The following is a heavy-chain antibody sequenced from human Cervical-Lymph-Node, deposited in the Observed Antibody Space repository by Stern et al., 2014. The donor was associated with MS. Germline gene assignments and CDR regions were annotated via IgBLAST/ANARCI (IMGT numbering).Heavy chain of an antibody. V-gene: IGHV1-69*01. J-gene: IGHJ5*02. Sequence: AQLVESGAEVPKPGSSVTVSCKASGGTFSKFPSSWVRQAPGQGLECMGGLFPVFGTPTYAQEFRGRVTITADVSTSTVYMELSSLRSDDTAVYYCALSSETSDRWYSLGYDLWGQGTLVTVSS. CDR2: LFPVFGTP. D-gene: IGHD6-13*01. CDR1: GGTFSKFP. CDR3: ALSSETSDRWYSLGYDL.